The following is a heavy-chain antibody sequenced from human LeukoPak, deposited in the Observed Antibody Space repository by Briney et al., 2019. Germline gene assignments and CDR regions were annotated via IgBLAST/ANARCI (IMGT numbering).Heavy chain of an antibody. J-gene: IGHJ6*03. CDR1: GYTFTSYD. CDR3: ARDGCSSTSCYRGEGWHYYMDV. CDR2: MNPNSGNT. Sequence: GASVKVSCKASGYTFTSYDINWVRQATGQGLEWMGWMNPNSGNTGYAQKFQGRVTMTRNTSISTAYMELSSLRSEDTAVYYCARDGCSSTSCYRGEGWHYYMDVWGKGTTVTVSS. V-gene: IGHV1-8*01. D-gene: IGHD2-2*01.